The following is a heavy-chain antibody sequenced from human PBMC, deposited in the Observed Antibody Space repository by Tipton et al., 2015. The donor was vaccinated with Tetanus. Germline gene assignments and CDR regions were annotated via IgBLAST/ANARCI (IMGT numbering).Heavy chain of an antibody. CDR1: GGSVSSGSYY. J-gene: IGHJ4*02. CDR3: ARIRYFLSGHFDF. Sequence: TLSLTCTVSGGSVSSGSYYWAWIRQPPGKGLEYIGYILYGASTHYNPSLKSRVTVSADPSQNQFSLKLSSVTAADTAVYYCARIRYFLSGHFDFGCRGALVTVSS. CDR2: ILYGAST. V-gene: IGHV4-61*01. D-gene: IGHD3-3*01.